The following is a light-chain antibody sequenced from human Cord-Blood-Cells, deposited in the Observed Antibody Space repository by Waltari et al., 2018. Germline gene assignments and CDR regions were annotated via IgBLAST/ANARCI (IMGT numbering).Light chain of an antibody. Sequence: QSALTQPVSVSGSPGQSITISCTGTSSDVGSYNLVSWYQQHPGKAPKPMIYEGSKRHSGVAIRFSGSKSDNTASLTISRLQPEDVADYYCCSYAGSSTFVFGGGTTLTVL. V-gene: IGLV2-23*03. CDR3: CSYAGSSTFV. CDR2: EGS. J-gene: IGLJ2*01. CDR1: SSDVGSYNL.